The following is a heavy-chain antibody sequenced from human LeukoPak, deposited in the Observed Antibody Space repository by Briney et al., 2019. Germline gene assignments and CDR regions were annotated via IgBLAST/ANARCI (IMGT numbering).Heavy chain of an antibody. CDR3: ARTSHPHGSSWLFDY. V-gene: IGHV4-59*01. J-gene: IGHJ4*02. D-gene: IGHD6-13*01. CDR2: IYFSGST. Sequence: SETLSLTCTVSGGSISSYYWSWIRQPPGKGLEWIGYIYFSGSTNYNPSLKSRVTISVDTSRNQFSLQLSSVTAADTAVYYCARTSHPHGSSWLFDYWGRGTLVTVSS. CDR1: GGSISSYY.